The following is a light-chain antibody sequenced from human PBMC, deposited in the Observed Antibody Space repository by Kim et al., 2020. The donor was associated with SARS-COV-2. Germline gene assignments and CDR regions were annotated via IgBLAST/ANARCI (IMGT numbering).Light chain of an antibody. CDR3: QYFGGSPRT. V-gene: IGKV3-20*01. CDR2: AES. J-gene: IGKJ1*01. CDR1: QSVSSTH. Sequence: SPRQRATLFCRASQSVSSTHLAWYQQKPGPAPRLLIYAESGRAPGLPDRFRGSGSGTVFTLTISRLEPEDFAVYYCQYFGGSPRTFGQGTKVDIK.